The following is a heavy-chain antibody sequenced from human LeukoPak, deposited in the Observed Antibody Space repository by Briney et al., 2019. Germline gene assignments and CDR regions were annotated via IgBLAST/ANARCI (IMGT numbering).Heavy chain of an antibody. CDR3: ARPRTMIVVTDAFDI. CDR1: GWSFSGYY. Sequence: SETLSLTCAVDGWSFSGYYCNWIRQPPGKGLEWIGEINHRGSTSYNPSLKSRATISVDTSKNQFSLKLTSVTAADTAVYYCARPRTMIVVTDAFDIWGQGTMVTVSS. D-gene: IGHD3-22*01. V-gene: IGHV4-34*01. J-gene: IGHJ3*02. CDR2: INHRGST.